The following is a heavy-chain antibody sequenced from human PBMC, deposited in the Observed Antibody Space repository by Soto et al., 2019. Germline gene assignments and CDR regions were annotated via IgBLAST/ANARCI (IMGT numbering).Heavy chain of an antibody. D-gene: IGHD3-22*01. CDR2: IYYGGST. CDR1: GGPVSSAGDY. J-gene: IGHJ1*01. CDR3: ARGGYYYEHSGQNAAAD. V-gene: IGHV4-31*03. Sequence: HNRCRTYTIPGGPVSSAGDYSTQIPQHPGKGLEWIGYIYYGGSTYYNPSLKSRATISGDTSKNQFSLKLSSVTAADTAVYYCARGGYYYEHSGQNAAADRGNGIPVTFS.